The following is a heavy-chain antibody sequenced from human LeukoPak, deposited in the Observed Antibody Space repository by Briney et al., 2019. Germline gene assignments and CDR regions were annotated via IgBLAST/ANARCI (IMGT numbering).Heavy chain of an antibody. D-gene: IGHD2-8*01. V-gene: IGHV1-69*13. CDR3: ARSYCTNGVCYTEFDY. Sequence: GASVKVSCKASGGTFSSYAISWVRQAPGQGLEWMGGIIPIFGTANYAQKFQGRVTITADESTSTAYMELSSLRSEDTAVYYCARSYCTNGVCYTEFDYWGQGTLVTVSS. CDR1: GGTFSSYA. J-gene: IGHJ4*02. CDR2: IIPIFGTA.